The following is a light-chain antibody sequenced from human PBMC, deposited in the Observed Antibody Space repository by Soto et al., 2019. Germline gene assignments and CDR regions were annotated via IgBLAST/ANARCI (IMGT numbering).Light chain of an antibody. V-gene: IGLV4-69*01. J-gene: IGLJ7*01. CDR1: SGHSSYG. CDR2: LNSDGSH. CDR3: QTWGTGIPV. Sequence: QLVLTQSPSASASLGASVKLTCTLSSGHSSYGSAWHQQQPEKGPRYLMKLNSDGSHSKGDGIPDRFSGSSSGAERYLTISSLQSEDEADYYCQTWGTGIPVFGGGTQLTVL.